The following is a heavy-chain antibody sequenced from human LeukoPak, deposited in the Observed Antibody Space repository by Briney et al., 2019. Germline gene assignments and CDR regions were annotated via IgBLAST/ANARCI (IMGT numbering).Heavy chain of an antibody. Sequence: ASVKVSCKVSGYTLTELSMHWVRQAPGKGLEWMGGFDPEDGETIYAQKFQGRVTMTEDTSTDTAYMELSSLRSEDAAVYYCSAVAATEWRWYFDYWGQGTLVTVSS. CDR1: GYTLTELS. CDR2: FDPEDGET. V-gene: IGHV1-24*01. J-gene: IGHJ4*02. D-gene: IGHD2-15*01. CDR3: SAVAATEWRWYFDY.